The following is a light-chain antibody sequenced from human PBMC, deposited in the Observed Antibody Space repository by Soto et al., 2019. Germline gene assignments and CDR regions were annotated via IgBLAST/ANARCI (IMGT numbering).Light chain of an antibody. CDR2: YAS. CDR1: RSIHNS. J-gene: IGKJ4*01. Sequence: EVVLTQSPAILSLSLGESATLSCRASRSIHNSLAWYQHRPGQAPRLLIYYASAWATGIPARFSCSGSGTDVSLNIYSLEAEDFAVYYCQLRRYSLTFGGETKVESK. V-gene: IGKV3-11*01. CDR3: QLRRYSLT.